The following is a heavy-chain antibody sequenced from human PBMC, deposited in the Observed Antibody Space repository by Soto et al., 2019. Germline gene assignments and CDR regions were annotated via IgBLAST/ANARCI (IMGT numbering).Heavy chain of an antibody. V-gene: IGHV3-30-3*01. CDR2: ISYDGSDK. Sequence: QVQLVESGGGVVQPGRSLRLSCAASGFTFSSYAMHWVRQAPGKGLEWVAVISYDGSDKYYADSVKGRFTISRDKSKNTVYLQMNSLRADDTAVYYCARDMAPEDNYYGMDVWGQGTTVTVSS. D-gene: IGHD3-10*01. CDR1: GFTFSSYA. J-gene: IGHJ6*02. CDR3: ARDMAPEDNYYGMDV.